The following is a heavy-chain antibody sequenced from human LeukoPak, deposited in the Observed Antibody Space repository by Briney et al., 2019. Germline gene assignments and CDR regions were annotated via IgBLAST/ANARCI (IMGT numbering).Heavy chain of an antibody. V-gene: IGHV4-39*07. CDR1: GGSISSSNDY. CDR3: ARRFRGVTISTGRYFDY. D-gene: IGHD3-10*01. CDR2: IYYSGST. J-gene: IGHJ4*02. Sequence: SETLSLTCTVSGGSISSSNDYWGWIRQPPGKGLEWIGSIYYSGSTYYNPSLTSRVTISLDTSKSQFSLKLRSVTAADTAMYYCARRFRGVTISTGRYFDYWGQGTLVTVSS.